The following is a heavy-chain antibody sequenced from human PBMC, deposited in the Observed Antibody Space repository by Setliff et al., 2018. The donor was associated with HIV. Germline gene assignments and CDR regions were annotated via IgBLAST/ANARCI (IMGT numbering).Heavy chain of an antibody. CDR3: ARELGTGWYDP. V-gene: IGHV1-69*05. Sequence: GASVKVSCKVSGSTLITTSLTWVRQAPGQGLEWVGGIVPAFGTSDSSPRFQGRVTITTDFSANSAYMEMTSLTSDDTAVYYCARELGTGWYDPWGQGTLVTVSS. CDR2: IVPAFGTS. D-gene: IGHD2-21*02. CDR1: GSTLITTS. J-gene: IGHJ5*02.